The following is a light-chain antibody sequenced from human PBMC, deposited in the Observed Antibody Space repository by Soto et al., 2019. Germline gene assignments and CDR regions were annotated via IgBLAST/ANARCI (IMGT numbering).Light chain of an antibody. Sequence: QSVLTQPASVSGSPGQSITIACTGTSSDVGGYNHVSWYQVHPGTAPRLVIYDVSIRPPAVSDRFSGSTSGNTASLTISGLQAEDEADYYRSSDTAPRTVVFGGGTKLTVL. J-gene: IGLJ3*02. CDR1: SSDVGGYNH. V-gene: IGLV2-14*03. CDR2: DVS. CDR3: SSDTAPRTVV.